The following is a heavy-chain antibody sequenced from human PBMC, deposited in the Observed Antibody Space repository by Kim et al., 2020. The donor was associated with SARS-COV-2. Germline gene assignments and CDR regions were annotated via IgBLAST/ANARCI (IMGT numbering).Heavy chain of an antibody. J-gene: IGHJ4*02. Sequence: NPSLKSRVTISLDTSKNRFSLKLSSVTAADTAVYYCARLGYCSGGGCYFEYWGQGTLVTVSS. D-gene: IGHD2-15*01. CDR3: ARLGYCSGGGCYFEY. V-gene: IGHV4-59*01.